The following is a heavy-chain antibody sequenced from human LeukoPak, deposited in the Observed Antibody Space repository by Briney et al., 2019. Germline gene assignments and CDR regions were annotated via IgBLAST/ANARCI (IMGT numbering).Heavy chain of an antibody. CDR3: ARLRGDIFDC. Sequence: SETLSLTRTVSGRSIISSSQHWGWIRQPPGKGLEWIGSIYYSGSTYYNPSLKSRVTISVDTSKNQFSLKLSAVTAADTAVKYCARLRGDIFDCWGQGTLVTVSS. V-gene: IGHV4-39*01. CDR1: GRSIISSSQH. D-gene: IGHD2-15*01. CDR2: IYYSGST. J-gene: IGHJ4*02.